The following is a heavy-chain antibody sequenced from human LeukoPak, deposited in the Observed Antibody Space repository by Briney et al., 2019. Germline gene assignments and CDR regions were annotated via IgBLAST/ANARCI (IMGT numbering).Heavy chain of an antibody. Sequence: GASVKASCKASGYTFITHGLTWVRQAPGQGLERMGWISAYNGNTNYAQKLQGRVTMTTDTSTSTAYMELKSLRSEDTAVYYCARDGDWARSSDYWGQGTLVTVSS. V-gene: IGHV1-18*01. CDR3: ARDGDWARSSDY. CDR2: ISAYNGNT. CDR1: GYTFITHG. J-gene: IGHJ4*02. D-gene: IGHD2-21*02.